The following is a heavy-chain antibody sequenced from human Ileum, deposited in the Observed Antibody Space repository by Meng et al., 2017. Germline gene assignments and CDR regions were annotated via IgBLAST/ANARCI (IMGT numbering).Heavy chain of an antibody. CDR3: AKCRAGWHELDY. D-gene: IGHD5-24*01. Sequence: VMLDGAGAGAVHPGRSLRLSCAASGLTLTTSVIHWVRQAPGKGLEWLALISHDEGNRQFAESVKGRFTISRDTSSNIVFLRMNNLKTEDTGVYYCAKCRAGWHELDYWGQGTLVTVSS. J-gene: IGHJ4*02. V-gene: IGHV3-30*11. CDR2: ISHDEGNR. CDR1: GLTLTTSV.